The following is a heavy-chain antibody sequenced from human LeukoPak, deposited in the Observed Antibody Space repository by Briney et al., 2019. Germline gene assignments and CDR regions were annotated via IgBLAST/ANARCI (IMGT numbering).Heavy chain of an antibody. CDR2: ICGSEDST. Sequence: PGGPLRLSCVASGFPYSTCGMSWVRQATGKGLEWVSSICGSEDSTYYADSVKGRFTISRDNSKNTLYLQMNSLRAEDTAVYYCAKDGGEYYDILTGYYPRLYYMDVWGKGTTVTISS. V-gene: IGHV3-23*01. D-gene: IGHD3-9*01. CDR1: GFPYSTCG. J-gene: IGHJ6*03. CDR3: AKDGGEYYDILTGYYPRLYYMDV.